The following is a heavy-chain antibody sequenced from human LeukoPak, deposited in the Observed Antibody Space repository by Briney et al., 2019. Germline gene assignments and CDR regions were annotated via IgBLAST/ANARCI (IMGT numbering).Heavy chain of an antibody. V-gene: IGHV3-9*01. CDR2: ISWNSGSI. J-gene: IGHJ4*02. Sequence: GGSLRLSCAASGFTFDDYAMHWVRQAPGKGLEWVSGISWNSGSIGYADSVKGRFTISRDNAKNSLYLQMNRLRAEDTAFYYCAKDIGSGSYFTYYFDYWGQGTLVTVSS. D-gene: IGHD1-26*01. CDR1: GFTFDDYA. CDR3: AKDIGSGSYFTYYFDY.